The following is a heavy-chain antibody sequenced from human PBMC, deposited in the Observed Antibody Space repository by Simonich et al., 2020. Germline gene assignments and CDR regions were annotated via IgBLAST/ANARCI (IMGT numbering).Heavy chain of an antibody. CDR2: IWYDGSNK. V-gene: IGHV3-33*01. J-gene: IGHJ5*02. CDR1: GFTFSSYG. CDR3: ARDLESSSWYWFDP. Sequence: QVQLVESGGGVVQPGRSLRLSCAASGFTFSSYGMHWVRQAPGKGLEWVAVIWYDGSNKYYADSVKGRFTISRDKSKNTLYLQMNSLRAEDTAVYYCARDLESSSWYWFDPWGQGTLVTVSS. D-gene: IGHD6-13*01.